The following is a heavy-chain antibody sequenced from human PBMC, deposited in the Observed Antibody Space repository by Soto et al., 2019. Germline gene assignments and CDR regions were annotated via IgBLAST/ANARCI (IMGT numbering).Heavy chain of an antibody. CDR2: IMPIFRTP. CDR1: GGTFSNSA. CDR3: ARAKDRLQIGGNYHYLLDV. J-gene: IGHJ6*02. V-gene: IGHV1-69*13. Sequence: SVKVSCKASGGTFSNSAISWVRQAPGQGLEWMGGIMPIFRTPDYAQKFQDRVTITADESTTTAYMELRGLRSDDTAVYYCARAKDRLQIGGNYHYLLDVWG. D-gene: IGHD1-1*01.